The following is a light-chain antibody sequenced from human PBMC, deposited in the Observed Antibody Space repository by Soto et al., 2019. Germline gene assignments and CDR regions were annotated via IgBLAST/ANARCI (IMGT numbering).Light chain of an antibody. CDR1: QSVSSSY. CDR3: QQYDTSPVT. J-gene: IGKJ1*01. CDR2: GAS. V-gene: IGKV3-20*01. Sequence: EIVLTQSPGTLSLSPGERATLSCRASQSVSSSYLAWYQQKPGQAPRLLIYGASIRATGIPDRFSGSGSGTDFTLTISRLEPEDFAVYYCQQYDTSPVTFGQGTKVEI.